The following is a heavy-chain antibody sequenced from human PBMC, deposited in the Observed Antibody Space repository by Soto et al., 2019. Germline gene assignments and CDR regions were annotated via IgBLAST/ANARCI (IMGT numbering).Heavy chain of an antibody. J-gene: IGHJ6*02. D-gene: IGHD3-3*01. CDR3: ARDRTPTTYYDFWSGYYSGASAYGMDA. CDR2: INPNSGGT. CDR1: GYTFTGYY. V-gene: IGHV1-2*04. Sequence: ASVKVSCKASGYTFTGYYMHWVRQAPGQGLEWMGWINPNSGGTNYAQKFQGWVTMTRDTSISTAYMELSRLRSDDTAVYYCARDRTPTTYYDFWSGYYSGASAYGMDARGQGTTVTVSS.